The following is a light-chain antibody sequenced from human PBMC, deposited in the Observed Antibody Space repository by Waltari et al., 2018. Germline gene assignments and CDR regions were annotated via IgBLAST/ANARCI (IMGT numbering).Light chain of an antibody. V-gene: IGLV2-14*01. J-gene: IGLJ3*02. CDR2: DLT. CDR1: SNDVAYTS. Sequence: QSALTQPASVSGSPGQSITISCTGTSNDVAYTSVPWYQQHPGKAPKLMIYDLTKRPSGVFNRVSGSKSGNTASLTISGLQAEDEADYHCSSYTSSNTVVFGGGTKLTVL. CDR3: SSYTSSNTVV.